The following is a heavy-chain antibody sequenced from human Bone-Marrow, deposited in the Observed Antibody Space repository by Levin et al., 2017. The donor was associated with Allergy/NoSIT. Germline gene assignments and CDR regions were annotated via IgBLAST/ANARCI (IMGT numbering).Heavy chain of an antibody. V-gene: IGHV3-21*01. D-gene: IGHD6-13*01. CDR2: ISWTGNYK. J-gene: IGHJ4*02. CDR3: ARETAALIDS. Sequence: PGGSLRLSCVTSGFSVSRYSMSWVRQFPGKGLEWVSSISWTGNYKYYADSVQGRFTVSRDDSKNSLFLQMDSLRPEDTAIYYCARETAALIDSWGQGTLVTVSS. CDR1: GFSVSRYS.